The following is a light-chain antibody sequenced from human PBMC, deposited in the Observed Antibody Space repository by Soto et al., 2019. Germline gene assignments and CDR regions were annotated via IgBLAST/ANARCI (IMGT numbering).Light chain of an antibody. CDR1: QSLVDSDGNFY. CDR3: MQATPWPWT. J-gene: IGKJ1*01. CDR2: KVS. Sequence: DVVMTQSPLSLPVTLGQPASISCRSSQSLVDSDGNFYLTWFQQRPGQSPRRLIYKVSNRDSGVPGRFSGSGSGTDFTLKISRVEAEDVGVYYCMQATPWPWTFGQGTKVEIK. V-gene: IGKV2-30*01.